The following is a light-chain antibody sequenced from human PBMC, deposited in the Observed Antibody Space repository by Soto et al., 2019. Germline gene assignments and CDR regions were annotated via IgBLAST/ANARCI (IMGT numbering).Light chain of an antibody. CDR3: QQLNSDPLT. V-gene: IGKV1-9*01. CDR2: TAS. Sequence: DIQLTQSPSFLSASVGDRVTITCRASPGISNYLAWYQRKPGKAPKLLIYTASTLQSGVPSRFSGSGSGTEFTLTISSLQPEDFATYYCQQLNSDPLTFGGGTKVEIK. CDR1: PGISNY. J-gene: IGKJ4*01.